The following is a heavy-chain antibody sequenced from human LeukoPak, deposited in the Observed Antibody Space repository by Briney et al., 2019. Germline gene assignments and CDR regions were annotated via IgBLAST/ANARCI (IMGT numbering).Heavy chain of an antibody. Sequence: GRSLRLSCAASGFTFSSYGMHWVRQAPGKGLEWVAVISYDGSNKYYADSVKGRFTISRDNAKNSLYLQMNSLRAEDTAVYYCARGGGLYYYYGMDVWGQGTTVTVSS. CDR3: ARGGGLYYYYGMDV. V-gene: IGHV3-30*03. J-gene: IGHJ6*02. CDR1: GFTFSSYG. CDR2: ISYDGSNK. D-gene: IGHD1-26*01.